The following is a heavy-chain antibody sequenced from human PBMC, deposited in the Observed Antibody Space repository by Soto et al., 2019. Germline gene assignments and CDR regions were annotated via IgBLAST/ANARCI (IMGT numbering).Heavy chain of an antibody. CDR2: IWYDGSKK. J-gene: IGHJ4*02. D-gene: IGHD2-15*01. CDR3: ASDLGNYPGSCFDY. V-gene: IGHV3-33*01. CDR1: GFTFGSYG. Sequence: PGGSLRLSCAASGFTFGSYGMFWVRQAPGKGLEWVALIWYDGSKKYYADSVKGRFTISRDDSKNTLNLQMNSLRAEDTAVYHCASDLGNYPGSCFDYWGQGTLVTVSS.